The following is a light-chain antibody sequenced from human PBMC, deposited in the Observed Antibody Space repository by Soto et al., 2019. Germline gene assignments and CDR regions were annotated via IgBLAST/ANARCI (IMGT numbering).Light chain of an antibody. V-gene: IGKV3-20*01. CDR1: QSVSSSY. CDR3: QQYNSYSVT. Sequence: EIVLTQSPGTLSLSPGERATLSCRASQSVSSSYLVWHQQKPGQAPRLLIYAASRRATGIPDRFSGSGSGTDFTLTISSLQPDDFATYYCQQYNSYSVTFGQGTKVEIK. CDR2: AAS. J-gene: IGKJ1*01.